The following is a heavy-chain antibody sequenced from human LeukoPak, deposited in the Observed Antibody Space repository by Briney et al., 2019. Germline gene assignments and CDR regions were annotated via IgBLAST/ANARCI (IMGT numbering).Heavy chain of an antibody. V-gene: IGHV4-59*01. J-gene: IGHJ2*01. Sequence: SETLSLTCTVSGGSISSYYWTWIRQPPEKGLEWIGYIYYSGSTNYNPSLKSRVTISVDTSKNQFSLKLSSVTAADTAVYYCARAYYYGSGSYWYFDLWGRGTLVTV. CDR3: ARAYYYGSGSYWYFDL. CDR1: GGSISSYY. D-gene: IGHD3-10*01. CDR2: IYYSGST.